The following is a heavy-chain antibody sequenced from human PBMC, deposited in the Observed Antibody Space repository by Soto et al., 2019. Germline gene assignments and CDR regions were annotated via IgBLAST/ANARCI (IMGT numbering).Heavy chain of an antibody. D-gene: IGHD5-18*01. CDR3: ARATAMAKSKFDY. J-gene: IGHJ4*02. V-gene: IGHV4-34*01. Sequence: QVQLQQWGAGLLKPSETLSLTCAVYGGSFSGYYWSWIRQPPGKGLEWIGEINHSGSTNYNPSLKSGVTISVDTSKNQFYLKLSSVTAADTAVYYCARATAMAKSKFDYWGQGTLVTVSS. CDR2: INHSGST. CDR1: GGSFSGYY.